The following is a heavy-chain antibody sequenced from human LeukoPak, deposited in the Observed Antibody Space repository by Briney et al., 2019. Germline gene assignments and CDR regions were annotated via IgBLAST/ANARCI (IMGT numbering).Heavy chain of an antibody. V-gene: IGHV3-66*02. D-gene: IGHD3/OR15-3a*01. CDR1: GFTVSSNH. CDR2: IYSGGST. J-gene: IGHJ4*02. Sequence: GGSLGLSCAASGFTVSSNHMSWVRQAPGKGLEWVSVIYSGGSTYYADSVKGRFTISRDNSKNTLYLQMNSLRAEDTAVYYCAGHWTGSADYWGQGTLVTVSS. CDR3: AGHWTGSADY.